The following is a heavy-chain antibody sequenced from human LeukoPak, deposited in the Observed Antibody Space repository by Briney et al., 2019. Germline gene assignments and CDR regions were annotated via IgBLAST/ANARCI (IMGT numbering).Heavy chain of an antibody. CDR3: ARARRAMVDY. Sequence: SETLSLTCTVSGYSISSGYYWGWIRQPPGKGLEWIGSIYHSGSTYYNPSLKSRVTISVDTSKNQFSLKLSSVTAADTAVYYCARARRAMVDYWGQGTLVTVSS. CDR2: IYHSGST. D-gene: IGHD5-18*01. CDR1: GYSISSGYY. J-gene: IGHJ4*02. V-gene: IGHV4-38-2*02.